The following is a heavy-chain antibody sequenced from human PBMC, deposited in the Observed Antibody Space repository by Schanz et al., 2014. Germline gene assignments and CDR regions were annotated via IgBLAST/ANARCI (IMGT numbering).Heavy chain of an antibody. V-gene: IGHV3-30-3*01. CDR1: GFTLSSYA. Sequence: VQLLESGGGLVQPGGSLRLSCAASGFTLSSYAMHWVRQAPGKGLEWVAVISYDGSNKYYADSVKGRFTISRDNSKNTLYLQMNSLRAEDTAVYFCARARRKSNCSGGRCFHYSYYGMDVWGQGTTVTVSS. CDR2: ISYDGSNK. D-gene: IGHD2-15*01. CDR3: ARARRKSNCSGGRCFHYSYYGMDV. J-gene: IGHJ6*02.